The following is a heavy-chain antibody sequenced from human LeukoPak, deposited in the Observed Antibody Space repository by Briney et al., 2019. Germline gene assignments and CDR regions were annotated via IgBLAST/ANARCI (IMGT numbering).Heavy chain of an antibody. V-gene: IGHV5-51*01. CDR3: ARLAPDYADYWFDP. J-gene: IGHJ5*02. CDR2: IYPLESIT. CDR1: GYDFSTKW. Sequence: GESLKISCQTSGYDFSTKWIGWVRPMPGKGLEWMGIIYPLESITKYSPAFQGHVTLTADTSINTAFLQWTSLKASDTAIYYCARLAPDYADYWFDPWGQGTLVTVSP. D-gene: IGHD4-17*01.